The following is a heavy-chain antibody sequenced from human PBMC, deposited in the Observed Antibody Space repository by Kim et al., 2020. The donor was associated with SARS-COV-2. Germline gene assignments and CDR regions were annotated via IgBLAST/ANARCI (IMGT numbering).Heavy chain of an antibody. V-gene: IGHV1-69*13. D-gene: IGHD3-3*01. J-gene: IGHJ4*02. CDR3: ARAKSSITIFGVVIMGFDY. Sequence: SVKVSCKASGGTFSSYAISWVRQAPGQGLEWMGGIIPIFGTANYAQKFQGRVTITADESTSTAYMELSSLRSEDTAVYYCARAKSSITIFGVVIMGFDYWGQGTLVTVSS. CDR1: GGTFSSYA. CDR2: IIPIFGTA.